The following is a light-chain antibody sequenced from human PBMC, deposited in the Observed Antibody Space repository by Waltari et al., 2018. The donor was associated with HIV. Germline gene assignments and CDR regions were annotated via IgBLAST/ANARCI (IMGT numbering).Light chain of an antibody. V-gene: IGLV2-8*01. Sequence: QSALTQPPSASGSPGQSVTLSCTGTSSAIGGYNYVSWYQQHPGKAPKLMIYEVNERPSGVPDRFSGCKSGNTASLTVSGLQAEDEADYYCSSYAGSNNYVFGTGTKVTVL. J-gene: IGLJ1*01. CDR1: SSAIGGYNY. CDR2: EVN. CDR3: SSYAGSNNYV.